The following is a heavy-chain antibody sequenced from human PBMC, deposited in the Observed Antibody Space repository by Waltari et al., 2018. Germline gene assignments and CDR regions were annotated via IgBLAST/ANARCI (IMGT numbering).Heavy chain of an antibody. CDR1: GGPFSGYY. CDR2: INHSGST. D-gene: IGHD2-2*01. J-gene: IGHJ6*03. Sequence: QVQLQQWGAGLLKPSETLSLTCAVYGGPFSGYYWSWIRQPPGKGLEWIGEINHSGSTNYNPSLKSRVTISVDTSKNQFSLKLSSVTAADTAVYYCARGPHLGYCSSTGCRGHYYYYMDVWGKGTTVTISS. CDR3: ARGPHLGYCSSTGCRGHYYYYMDV. V-gene: IGHV4-34*01.